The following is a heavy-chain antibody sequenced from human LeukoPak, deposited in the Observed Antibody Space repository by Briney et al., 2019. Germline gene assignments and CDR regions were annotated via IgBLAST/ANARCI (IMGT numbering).Heavy chain of an antibody. CDR2: INHSGST. CDR3: ARRQNSVTIFGMIRVGYYYMDV. V-gene: IGHV4-38-2*02. J-gene: IGHJ6*03. Sequence: SETLSLTCIVSGYSISTGYYWGWIRQPPGKGLEWIGEINHSGSTNYNPSLKSRVTISVDTSKNQFSLKLSSVTAADTAVYYCARRQNSVTIFGMIRVGYYYMDVWGKGTTVTVSS. CDR1: GYSISTGYY. D-gene: IGHD3-3*01.